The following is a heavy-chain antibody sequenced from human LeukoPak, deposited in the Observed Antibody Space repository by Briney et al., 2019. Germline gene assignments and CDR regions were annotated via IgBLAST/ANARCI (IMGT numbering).Heavy chain of an antibody. V-gene: IGHV1-18*01. CDR2: ISAYNDNT. Sequence: ASVKVSCKASGYTFTSYGISWVRQAPGQGLEWMGWISAYNDNTNYAQNLQGRLTMTTGTSTSTAYMELRSLRSDDTAVYYCASAAGGGSYRYRLDYWGQGTLVTVSS. J-gene: IGHJ4*02. D-gene: IGHD3-16*02. CDR3: ASAAGGGSYRYRLDY. CDR1: GYTFTSYG.